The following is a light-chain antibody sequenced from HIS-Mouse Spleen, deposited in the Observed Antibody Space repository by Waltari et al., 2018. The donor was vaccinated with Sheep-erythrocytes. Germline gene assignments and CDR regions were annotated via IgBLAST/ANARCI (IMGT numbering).Light chain of an antibody. Sequence: QSALTQPASVSGSPGQSITISCTGTSRDVGGYNLVSWYQQHPGQAPKLMIYEGSKRPSGVSNRFSGSKSGNTASLTISGLQAEDEADYYCCSYAGSSTPWVFGGGTKLTVL. V-gene: IGLV2-23*01. CDR1: SRDVGGYNL. CDR3: CSYAGSSTPWV. J-gene: IGLJ3*02. CDR2: EGS.